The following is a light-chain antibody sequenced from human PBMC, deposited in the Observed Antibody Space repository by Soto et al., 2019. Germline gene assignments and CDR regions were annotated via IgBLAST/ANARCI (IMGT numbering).Light chain of an antibody. J-gene: IGKJ4*01. CDR3: QHSYSTPRT. CDR1: QTISTY. CDR2: DAS. V-gene: IGKV1-39*01. Sequence: DIQMTQSPSSLSASLGDRVTITCRASQTISTYLNWYQQRPGKAPTLLIYDASRLQNAVPSRFSGSGSGTDFTLTITSLQTEDFATYYCQHSYSTPRTFGGGTRVESK.